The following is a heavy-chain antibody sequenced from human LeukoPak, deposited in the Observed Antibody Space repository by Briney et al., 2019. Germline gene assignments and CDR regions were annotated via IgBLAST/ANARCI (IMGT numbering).Heavy chain of an antibody. CDR1: GFTFSDYW. V-gene: IGHV3-74*01. Sequence: GGSVRLSCAASGFTFSDYWMHWVRQAPGKGLVWVSRINTDETRTNYADSVKGRFTISRDNSKNTLYLQMNSLRPEDTAVYFCAKGGYTSSGWYGYFDYWGQGTLVTVSS. J-gene: IGHJ4*02. CDR3: AKGGYTSSGWYGYFDY. D-gene: IGHD6-19*01. CDR2: INTDETRT.